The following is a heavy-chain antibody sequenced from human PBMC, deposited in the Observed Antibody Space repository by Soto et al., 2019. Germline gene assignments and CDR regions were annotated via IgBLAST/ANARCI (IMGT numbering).Heavy chain of an antibody. V-gene: IGHV4-30-2*01. Sequence: SETLSLTCAVSGGSISSGGYSWSWIRQPPGKSLEWIGYIYHSGSTYYNPSLKSRVTISVDRSKNQFSLRLSSVTAADTAVYYCARDQRRGVFDYWGQGTLVTVSS. CDR3: ARDQRRGVFDY. CDR1: GGSISSGGYS. D-gene: IGHD3-10*01. J-gene: IGHJ4*02. CDR2: IYHSGST.